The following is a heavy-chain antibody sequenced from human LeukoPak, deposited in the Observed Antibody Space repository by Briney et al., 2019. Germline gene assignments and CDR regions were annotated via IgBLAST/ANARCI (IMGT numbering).Heavy chain of an antibody. Sequence: PSETRSPTCSVSGGPISSSPYYWGWIRQSPGKGLEWIGNIYYSGSTHYNPSLKSRLTISVDTSKNLFSLKLTSVTAANTAIYYCARQWYSSGWYGDWGQGILVTVSS. CDR2: IYYSGST. CDR3: ARQWYSSGWYGD. D-gene: IGHD6-19*01. J-gene: IGHJ4*02. CDR1: GGPISSSPYY. V-gene: IGHV4-39*01.